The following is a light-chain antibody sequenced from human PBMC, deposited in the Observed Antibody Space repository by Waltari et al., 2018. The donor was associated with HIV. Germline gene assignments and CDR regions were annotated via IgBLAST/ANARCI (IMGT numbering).Light chain of an antibody. V-gene: IGLV2-14*03. J-gene: IGLJ2*01. CDR2: DVT. CDR3: SSYARNSPWL. CDR1: ASDFGDYNY. Sequence: QSVLTQPASVSGAPGHSITISCTGTASDFGDYNYVSWYQQLPGKAPKLVIYDVTQRPSGISHRFSGSRSGTTASLTISGLQAEDEADYYCSSYARNSPWLFDGGTKLTVL.